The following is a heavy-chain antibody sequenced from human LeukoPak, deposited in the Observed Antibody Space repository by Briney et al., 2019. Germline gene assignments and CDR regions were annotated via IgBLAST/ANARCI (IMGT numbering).Heavy chain of an antibody. V-gene: IGHV4-34*01. J-gene: IGHJ3*02. CDR2: IDHSGTT. CDR1: GGSFSGYY. Sequence: SETLSLTCAVYGGSFSGYYWNWIREPPGKGLGWIGEIDHSGTTNYNPSLKSRVTISVDTSKNQFSLKLSSATAADTAVYYCARYCSSTSCYWRHAFDIWGQGTMVTVSS. D-gene: IGHD2-2*01. CDR3: ARYCSSTSCYWRHAFDI.